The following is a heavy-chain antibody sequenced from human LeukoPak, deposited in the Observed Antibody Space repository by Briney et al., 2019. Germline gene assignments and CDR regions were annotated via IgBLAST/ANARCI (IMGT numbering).Heavy chain of an antibody. Sequence: GGSLRLSCAASGFTFRSYGMNWVRQAPGKGLEWVSAITGSGGNTYYADSVKGRFTISRDNSKNTVFLQMNSLRAEDTAVYYCAKWGDYDVLTGYYVSDYWGQGTLVTVSS. J-gene: IGHJ4*02. CDR1: GFTFRSYG. CDR2: ITGSGGNT. CDR3: AKWGDYDVLTGYYVSDY. D-gene: IGHD3-9*01. V-gene: IGHV3-23*01.